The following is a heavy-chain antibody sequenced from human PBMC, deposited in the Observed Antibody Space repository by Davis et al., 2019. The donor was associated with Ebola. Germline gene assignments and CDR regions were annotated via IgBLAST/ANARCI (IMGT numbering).Heavy chain of an antibody. V-gene: IGHV3-7*01. Sequence: GESLKISCAASGFTFSSYWMSWVRQAPGKGLEWVANIKQDGSEKYYVDSVKGRFTISRDNAKNSLYLQMNSLRAEDTAVYYCARDLSPVSPADSSSSGRYFQHWGQGTLVTVSS. CDR1: GFTFSSYW. CDR2: IKQDGSEK. CDR3: ARDLSPVSPADSSSSGRYFQH. J-gene: IGHJ1*01. D-gene: IGHD6-6*01.